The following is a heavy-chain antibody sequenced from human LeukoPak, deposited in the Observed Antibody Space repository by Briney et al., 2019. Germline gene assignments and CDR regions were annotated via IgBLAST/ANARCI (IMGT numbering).Heavy chain of an antibody. CDR2: INPSGGST. V-gene: IGHV1-46*01. CDR1: GGTFSSYA. Sequence: ASVKVSCKASGGTFSSYAISWVRQAPGQGLEWMGIINPSGGSTSYAQKFQGRVTMTRDTSTSTVYMELSSLRSEDTAVYYCARDNTAMVPYDAFDIWGQGTMVTVSS. CDR3: ARDNTAMVPYDAFDI. J-gene: IGHJ3*02. D-gene: IGHD5-18*01.